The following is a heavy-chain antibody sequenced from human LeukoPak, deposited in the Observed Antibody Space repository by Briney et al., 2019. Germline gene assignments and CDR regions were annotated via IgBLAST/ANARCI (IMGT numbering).Heavy chain of an antibody. CDR2: ISGSGDDT. CDR1: GFPFSSYA. J-gene: IGHJ4*02. V-gene: IGHV3-23*01. CDR3: AKDRGVGTETFDY. Sequence: GGSLRLSCVVSGFPFSSYAMSWVRQAPGKGLEWVSGISGSGDDTYYAASVKGRFTISRDNSKNTLYLQMNSLRAEDTAVYYCAKDRGVGTETFDYWGQGTLVTVSS. D-gene: IGHD2-21*02.